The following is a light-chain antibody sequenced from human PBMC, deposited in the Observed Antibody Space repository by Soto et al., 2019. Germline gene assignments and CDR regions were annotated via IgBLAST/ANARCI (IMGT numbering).Light chain of an antibody. V-gene: IGKV2-28*01. Sequence: DIVMTQSPLSLPVTPGEPASMSCRSSQSLVHTNGYSYVDWYLQKPGQSPQLLIYMGSNRASGVPGRFSGSGAGTDFTLKISRVEAEDVGVYYCMESLQAPFTFGRGTKVDLK. CDR3: MESLQAPFT. J-gene: IGKJ3*01. CDR2: MGS. CDR1: QSLVHTNGYSY.